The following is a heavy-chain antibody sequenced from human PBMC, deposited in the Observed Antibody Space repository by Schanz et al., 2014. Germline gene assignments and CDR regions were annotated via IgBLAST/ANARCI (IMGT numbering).Heavy chain of an antibody. D-gene: IGHD5-12*01. J-gene: IGHJ3*01. CDR2: ISRDGTTS. Sequence: QVQLVESGGGLVKPGGSLRLSCAASGFIFNDYYMNWIRQAPGKGLEWLSYISRDGTTSYYADSVKGRFTISRDNAKNSLYLEMTSLRGEDTAVYFCARDGCRDGYNLAFDVWGQGTLVTVSS. CDR1: GFIFNDYY. V-gene: IGHV3-11*01. CDR3: ARDGCRDGYNLAFDV.